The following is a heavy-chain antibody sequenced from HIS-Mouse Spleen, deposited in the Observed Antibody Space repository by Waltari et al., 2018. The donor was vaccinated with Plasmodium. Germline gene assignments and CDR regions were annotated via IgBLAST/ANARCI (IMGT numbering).Heavy chain of an antibody. D-gene: IGHD7-27*01. CDR1: GFSLSTSGVG. Sequence: QITLKESGPTLVKPTQTLTLTCTFSGFSLSTSGVGVGWIRQPPGKALEWLALIYWDGDKHYSPSLKSRLTIAKDTSKNQVVLTMTNMDPVYTAKYYCAHRLSWGSAFDIWGQGTMVTVSS. CDR2: IYWDGDK. J-gene: IGHJ3*02. V-gene: IGHV2-5*02. CDR3: AHRLSWGSAFDI.